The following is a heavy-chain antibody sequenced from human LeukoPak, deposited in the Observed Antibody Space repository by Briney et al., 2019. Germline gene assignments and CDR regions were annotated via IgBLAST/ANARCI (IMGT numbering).Heavy chain of an antibody. Sequence: ASVKVSCKASGYTFTSYDINWVRQATGQGLEWMGWMNPNSGNTGYAQKFQGRVTMTRNTSISTAYMELSSLRSEDTAVYYCARPVGAEYSSSWYHIGYYYYGMDVWGQGTTVTVSS. CDR1: GYTFTSYD. J-gene: IGHJ6*02. CDR2: MNPNSGNT. V-gene: IGHV1-8*01. D-gene: IGHD6-13*01. CDR3: ARPVGAEYSSSWYHIGYYYYGMDV.